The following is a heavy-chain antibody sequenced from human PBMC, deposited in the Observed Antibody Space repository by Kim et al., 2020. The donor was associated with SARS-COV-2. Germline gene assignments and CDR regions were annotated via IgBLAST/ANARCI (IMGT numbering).Heavy chain of an antibody. CDR2: IYYSGST. J-gene: IGHJ5*02. V-gene: IGHV4-59*13. Sequence: SETLSLTCTVSGGSISSYYWSWIRQPPGKGLEWIGYIYYSGSTNYNPSLKSRVTISVDTSKNQFSLKLSSVTAADTAVYYCARGYYDFWSAYQQDNWFDPWGQGTLVTVSS. CDR1: GGSISSYY. CDR3: ARGYYDFWSAYQQDNWFDP. D-gene: IGHD3-3*01.